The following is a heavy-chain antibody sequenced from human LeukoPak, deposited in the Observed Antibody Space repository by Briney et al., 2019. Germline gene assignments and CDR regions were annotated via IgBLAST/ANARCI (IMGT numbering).Heavy chain of an antibody. D-gene: IGHD3-9*01. V-gene: IGHV3-30-3*01. J-gene: IGHJ5*02. Sequence: PGGSLRLSCAASGFTFSSYAMHWVRQAPGKGLEWVAVISYDGSNKYYADSVKGRFTISRDNSKNTLYLQMNSLRAEDTAVYYCARLGVHEDLTGYYNDWFDPWGQGTLVTVSS. CDR3: ARLGVHEDLTGYYNDWFDP. CDR2: ISYDGSNK. CDR1: GFTFSSYA.